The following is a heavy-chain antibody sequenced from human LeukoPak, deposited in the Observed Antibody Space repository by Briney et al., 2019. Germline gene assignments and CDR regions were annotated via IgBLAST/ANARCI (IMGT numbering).Heavy chain of an antibody. CDR3: ARVTYDSSGSYLYYFDY. CDR1: GFTFSSYS. V-gene: IGHV3-21*01. J-gene: IGHJ4*02. D-gene: IGHD3-22*01. CDR2: ISSSSSYI. Sequence: GGSLRLSCAASGFTFSSYSMNWVRQAPGKGLEWVSSISSSSSYIYYADSVKGRFTISRDNAKNSLYLQMNSLRAKDTDVYYCARVTYDSSGSYLYYFDYWGQGTLVTVSS.